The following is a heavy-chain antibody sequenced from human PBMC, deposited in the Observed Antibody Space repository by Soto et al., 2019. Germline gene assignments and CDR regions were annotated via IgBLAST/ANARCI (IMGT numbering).Heavy chain of an antibody. CDR1: GFTFSNYW. CDR3: ARGSSSWLGLFEY. V-gene: IGHV3-7*01. D-gene: IGHD6-13*01. J-gene: IGHJ4*02. Sequence: HPGGSLRLSCAASGFTFSNYWMSWVRQAPGKGLEWVANIKEDESEKYFVASVRGRFTISRDNAKNSLFLQMNSLRSEDTAVYYRARGSSSWLGLFEYWGQGALVTVSS. CDR2: IKEDESEK.